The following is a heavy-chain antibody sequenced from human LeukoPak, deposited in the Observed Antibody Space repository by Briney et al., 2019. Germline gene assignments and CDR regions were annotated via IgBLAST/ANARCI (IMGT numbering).Heavy chain of an antibody. CDR1: GYTFTGYY. V-gene: IGHV1-2*02. D-gene: IGHD3-3*01. J-gene: IGHJ4*02. Sequence: ASVKVSCKASGYTFTGYYMHWVRQAPGQGLEWMGWINPNSGGTNYAQKFQGRVTVTRDTSISTAYMELSRLRSDDTAVYYCARSGTFADFWSGYPDYWGQGTLVTVSS. CDR2: INPNSGGT. CDR3: ARSGTFADFWSGYPDY.